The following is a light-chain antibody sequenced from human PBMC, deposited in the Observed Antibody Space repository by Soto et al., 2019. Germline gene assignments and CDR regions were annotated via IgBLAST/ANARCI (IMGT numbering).Light chain of an antibody. CDR2: VAS. J-gene: IGKJ2*01. Sequence: DIQLTQSPSSLSASVGDRVTITCRASQSVTYYLNWYQQKPGRAPRLLIFVASSLQSGVPSRFSGSGSGTYYTLTISSLQPEDFATYYCQQSYNIPYTFGQGTKLEIK. CDR1: QSVTYY. V-gene: IGKV1-39*01. CDR3: QQSYNIPYT.